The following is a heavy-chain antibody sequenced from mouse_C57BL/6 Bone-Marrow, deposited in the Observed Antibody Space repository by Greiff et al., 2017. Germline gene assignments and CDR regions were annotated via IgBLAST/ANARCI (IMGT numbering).Heavy chain of an antibody. J-gene: IGHJ3*01. CDR2: IWSGGST. CDR3: ASPLGAY. Sequence: VHLVESGPGLVQPSPSLSITCTVSGFSFTSYGVHWVRQSPGKGLEWLGVIWSGGSTDYNAAFISSLSIIKDNSKSQVFFIMNSLQADDTAICYCASPLGAYWGQGTLVTVSA. CDR1: GFSFTSYG. V-gene: IGHV2-2*01.